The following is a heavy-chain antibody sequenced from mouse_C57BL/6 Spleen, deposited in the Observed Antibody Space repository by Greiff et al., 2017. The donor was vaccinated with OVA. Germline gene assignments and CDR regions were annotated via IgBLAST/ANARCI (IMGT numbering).Heavy chain of an antibody. CDR3: ARHRAYYSNYGAMDD. CDR2: IRSDGST. CDR1: GFSLTSYG. D-gene: IGHD2-5*01. Sequence: QVQLKESGPGLVAPSQSLSITCTVSGFSLTSYGVHWVRQPPGKGLEWLVVIRSDGSTTYNSALKSRLSISKDNSKSQVFLKMNRLQTDDTAMYYCARHRAYYSNYGAMDDWGQGTSVTVSS. V-gene: IGHV2-6-1*01. J-gene: IGHJ4*01.